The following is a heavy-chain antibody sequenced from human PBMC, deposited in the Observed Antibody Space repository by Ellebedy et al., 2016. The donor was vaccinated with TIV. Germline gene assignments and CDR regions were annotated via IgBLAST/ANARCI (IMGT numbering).Heavy chain of an antibody. J-gene: IGHJ4*02. CDR1: GYTFTNYG. CDR3: ARSGAIVAAGKIDY. D-gene: IGHD6-13*01. V-gene: IGHV1-18*01. Sequence: AASVKVSCKASGYTFTNYGVTWVRQAPGQGLEWMGWISAYNGNTNYAQKLQGRVTMTTDTSTNPAYMDLRSLRSDDTAVYYCARSGAIVAAGKIDYWGQGTLVTVSS. CDR2: ISAYNGNT.